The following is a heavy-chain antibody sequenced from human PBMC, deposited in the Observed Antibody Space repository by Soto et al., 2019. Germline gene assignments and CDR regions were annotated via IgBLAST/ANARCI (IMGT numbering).Heavy chain of an antibody. D-gene: IGHD4-17*01. CDR2: TYYSGST. CDR1: GGSISSGDYY. J-gene: IGHJ4*02. V-gene: IGHV4-30-4*01. Sequence: QVQLQESGPGLVKPSKTLSLTCTVSGGSISSGDYYWRWLRQPPGQGLEWIGDTYYSGSTYYNPSLKSRVTISVDTSKNQFSLKLSSVTAADTAVYYCASEEEGNGDYVFDYGGQGTLDTVSA. CDR3: ASEEEGNGDYVFDY.